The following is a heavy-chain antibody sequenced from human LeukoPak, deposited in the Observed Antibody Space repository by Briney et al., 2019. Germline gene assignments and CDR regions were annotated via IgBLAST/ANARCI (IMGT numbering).Heavy chain of an antibody. Sequence: RASETLSLTCTVSGGSISSSSYYWGWIRQPPGKGLEWIGRIYTSGSTNYNPSLKSRVTMSVDTSKNQFSLKPSSVTAADTAVYYCARDLRYSGGYHSIDAFDIWGQGTMVTVSS. CDR3: ARDLRYSGGYHSIDAFDI. J-gene: IGHJ3*02. CDR1: GGSISSSSYY. CDR2: IYTSGST. D-gene: IGHD1-26*01. V-gene: IGHV4-39*07.